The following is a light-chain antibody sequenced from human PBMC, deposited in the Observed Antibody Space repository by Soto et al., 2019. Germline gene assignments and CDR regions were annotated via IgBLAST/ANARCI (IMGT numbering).Light chain of an antibody. CDR2: EDK. CDR1: SGDIGSTY. Sequence: NFMLTQPLSVSESPGKTVTISCTRSSGDIGSTYVQWFLQRPGSAPTIVIYEDKRRPSGVPDRFSGSLDSSSNSASLTISGLQTEDEADYYCQSYDAGLWVFGGGTQLTVL. CDR3: QSYDAGLWV. V-gene: IGLV6-57*04. J-gene: IGLJ3*02.